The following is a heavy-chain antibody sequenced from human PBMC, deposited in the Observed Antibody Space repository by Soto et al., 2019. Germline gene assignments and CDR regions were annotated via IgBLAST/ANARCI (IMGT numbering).Heavy chain of an antibody. Sequence: DVQLEESGGGLVKPGGSLRLSCVASEFTFSVYSMNWVRQAPGKGLEWVSSISSGSSYIYYADSVKGRFTISRDNDKSSLFLHMNSLRVDDTAVYYCTRDRVKIRGGYYHYYGLDVWGQVTTVTVSS. CDR1: EFTFSVYS. J-gene: IGHJ6*02. CDR3: TRDRVKIRGGYYHYYGLDV. CDR2: ISSGSSYI. D-gene: IGHD3-10*01. V-gene: IGHV3-21*02.